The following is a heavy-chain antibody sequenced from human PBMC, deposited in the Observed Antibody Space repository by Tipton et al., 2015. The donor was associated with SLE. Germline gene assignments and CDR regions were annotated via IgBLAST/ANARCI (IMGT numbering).Heavy chain of an antibody. CDR2: IYYSGST. J-gene: IGHJ4*02. CDR3: ARCPGGHEPPDY. V-gene: IGHV4-39*01. CDR1: GGSISSSSYY. Sequence: LRLSCTVSGGSISSSSYYWGWIRQPPGKGLEWIGSIYYSGSTYYNPSLKSRVTISVDTSKNQFSLKLSPVTAADTAVYYCARCPGGHEPPDYWGQGTLVTVSS. D-gene: IGHD5-12*01.